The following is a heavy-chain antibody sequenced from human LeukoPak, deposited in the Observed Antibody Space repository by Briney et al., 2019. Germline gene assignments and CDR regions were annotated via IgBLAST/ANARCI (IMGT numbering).Heavy chain of an antibody. J-gene: IGHJ4*02. D-gene: IGHD1-1*01. Sequence: GGSLRLSCAASGFTVSSIAMTWVRQAPGKGLEWVSTIRSNGDTAYNADSVKGRFTISRDNSKKTLYLQINSLRVEDTAIYYCAKGQELDDGVFDSWGQGTLVTVSS. CDR2: IRSNGDTA. CDR3: AKGQELDDGVFDS. V-gene: IGHV3-23*01. CDR1: GFTVSSIA.